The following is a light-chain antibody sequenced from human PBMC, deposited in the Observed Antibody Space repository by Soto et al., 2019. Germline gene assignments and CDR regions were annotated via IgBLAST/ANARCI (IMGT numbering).Light chain of an antibody. CDR2: GNS. CDR1: SSNIGAGYD. CDR3: QSYDSSLSVV. J-gene: IGLJ2*01. V-gene: IGLV1-40*01. Sequence: LTQPPSVSGAPGQRVTISCTGSSSNIGAGYDVHWYQQLPGTAPKLLIYGNSNRPSGVPDRFSGSKSGTSASLAITGLRAEDEADYYCQSYDSSLSVVFGGGTKLTVL.